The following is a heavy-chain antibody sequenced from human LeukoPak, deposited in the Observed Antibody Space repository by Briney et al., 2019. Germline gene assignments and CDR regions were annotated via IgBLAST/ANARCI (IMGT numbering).Heavy chain of an antibody. Sequence: PSETLSLTCAVYGGSFSGHYWSWIRQPPGKGLEWIGEINERGGTRYNPSLQSRVTMSVDTSKNQFSLNLDSVTAADTAVYYCARGIDYWGQGTLVTVSS. CDR1: GGSFSGHY. V-gene: IGHV4-34*01. J-gene: IGHJ4*02. CDR3: ARGIDY. CDR2: INERGGT.